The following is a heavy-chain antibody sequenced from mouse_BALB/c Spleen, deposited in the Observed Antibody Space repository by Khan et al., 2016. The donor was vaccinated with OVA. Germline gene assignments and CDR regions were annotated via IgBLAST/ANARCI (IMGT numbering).Heavy chain of an antibody. CDR2: IWSDGST. J-gene: IGHJ4*01. CDR3: GRQPYYHYNVMDY. D-gene: IGHD2-10*01. V-gene: IGHV2-6-1*01. Sequence: VQLKESGPGLVAPSQSLSITCTISGFSLTNYGIHWVRQPPGKGLEWLVVIWSDGSTTYNSALKSRLTISKDNPKSQVFLKMNSLQTDDTAMYFCGRQPYYHYNVMDYWGQGTSVTVSS. CDR1: GFSLTNYG.